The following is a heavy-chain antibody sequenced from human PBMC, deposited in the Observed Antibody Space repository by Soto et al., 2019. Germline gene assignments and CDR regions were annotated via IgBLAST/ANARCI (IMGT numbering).Heavy chain of an antibody. Sequence: SETLSLTCTVSGGSISSYYWSWIRQPPGKGLEWIGYIYYSGSTNYNPSLKSRVTISVDTSKNQFSLKLSSVTAADTAVYYCARADYYYYMDVWGKGTTVTVSS. CDR1: GGSISSYY. CDR3: ARADYYYYMDV. CDR2: IYYSGST. V-gene: IGHV4-59*08. J-gene: IGHJ6*03.